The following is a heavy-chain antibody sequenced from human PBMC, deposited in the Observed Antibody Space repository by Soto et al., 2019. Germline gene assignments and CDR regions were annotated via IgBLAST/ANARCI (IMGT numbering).Heavy chain of an antibody. J-gene: IGHJ6*02. D-gene: IGHD3-10*01. Sequence: KTSETLSLTCTVSGGSISSYYWSWIRQPPGKGLEWIGYIYYSGSTNYNPSLKSRVTISVDTSKNQFSLKLSSATAADTAVYYCARDRGYGSGYYYGMDVWGQGTTVTVSS. CDR3: ARDRGYGSGYYYGMDV. V-gene: IGHV4-59*01. CDR2: IYYSGST. CDR1: GGSISSYY.